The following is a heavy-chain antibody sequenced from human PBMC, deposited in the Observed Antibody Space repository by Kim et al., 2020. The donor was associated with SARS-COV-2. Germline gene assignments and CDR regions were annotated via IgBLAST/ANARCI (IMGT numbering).Heavy chain of an antibody. V-gene: IGHV4-4*02. CDR1: GGSISSSNL. Sequence: SETLSLTCAVSGGSISSSNLCSWVRQPPGKGLEWIGVIYHSGSTNYTPSLKSRVTISVNKSKNQFSLKLSSVTAADAAVYYCARMSSASFDTLNYYYDGMVVWGQGTTVTVSS. CDR3: ARMSSASFDTLNYYYDGMVV. J-gene: IGHJ6*02. CDR2: IYHSGST. D-gene: IGHD6-6*01.